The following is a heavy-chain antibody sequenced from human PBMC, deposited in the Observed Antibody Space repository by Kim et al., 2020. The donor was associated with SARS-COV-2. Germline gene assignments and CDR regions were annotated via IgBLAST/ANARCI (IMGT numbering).Heavy chain of an antibody. Sequence: SETLSLTCAVYGGSFSGYYWNWIRQPPGKGLEWIGEINHSGSTNYNPSLKSRVTISVDTSKNQLSLKLSSVTAADTAVYYCARGRYSSSWYGTVYWVDS. D-gene: IGHD6-13*01. CDR1: GGSFSGYY. CDR2: INHSGST. V-gene: IGHV4-34*01. CDR3: ARGRYSSSWYGTVYWVDS. J-gene: IGHJ5*01.